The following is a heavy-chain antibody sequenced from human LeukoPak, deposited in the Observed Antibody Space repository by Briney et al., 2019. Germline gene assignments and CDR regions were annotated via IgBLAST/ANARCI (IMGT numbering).Heavy chain of an antibody. V-gene: IGHV3-30*02. CDR2: IRYDGSNK. D-gene: IGHD5-18*01. J-gene: IGHJ4*02. Sequence: PGGSLRLSCAASGFTFSNAWMSWVRQAPGKGLEWVAFIRYDGSNKYYADSVKGRFTISRDNSKNTLYLQMNSLRAEDTAVYYCAKDVRGYSYGLLDYWGQGTLVTVSS. CDR3: AKDVRGYSYGLLDY. CDR1: GFTFSNAW.